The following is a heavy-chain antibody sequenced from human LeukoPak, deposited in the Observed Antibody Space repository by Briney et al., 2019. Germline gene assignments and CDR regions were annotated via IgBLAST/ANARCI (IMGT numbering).Heavy chain of an antibody. CDR2: ISYDGSNK. V-gene: IGHV3-30-3*01. CDR1: GFTFSSYA. D-gene: IGHD6-6*01. Sequence: SGGSLRLSCAASGFTFSSYAMHWARQAPGKGLEWVAVISYDGSNKYYADSVKGRFTISRDNSKNTLYLQMNSLRAEDTAVYYCAREPETIAAPPFDYWGQGTLVTVSS. J-gene: IGHJ4*02. CDR3: AREPETIAAPPFDY.